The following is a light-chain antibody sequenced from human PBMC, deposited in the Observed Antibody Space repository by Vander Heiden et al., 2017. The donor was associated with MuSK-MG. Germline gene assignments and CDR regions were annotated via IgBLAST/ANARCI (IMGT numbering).Light chain of an antibody. CDR2: GVR. J-gene: IGLJ1*01. Sequence: QSALTQPASVSGSPGQSITISCSGTSSDVGAYDYVSWYQQYPGKAPKLIIAGVRNRPSGVSNRFSGSKSGNTASLTISWLQAEDEADYYSSSYTSSDTLVFGSGTKVTVL. CDR3: SSYTSSDTLV. CDR1: SSDVGAYDY. V-gene: IGLV2-14*01.